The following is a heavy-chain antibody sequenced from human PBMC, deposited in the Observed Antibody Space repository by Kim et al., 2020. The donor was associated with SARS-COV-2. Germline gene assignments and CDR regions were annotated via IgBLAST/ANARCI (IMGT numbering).Heavy chain of an antibody. CDR1: GFTFSSYA. D-gene: IGHD2-15*01. CDR3: AKDMSDIVVVVAASYYYYYGMDV. CDR2: ISGGGGST. Sequence: GGSLRLSCAASGFTFSSYAMSWVRQAPGKGLEWVSAISGGGGSTYYADSVKGRFTISRDNSKNTLYLQMNSLRAEDTAVYYCAKDMSDIVVVVAASYYYYYGMDVWGQGTTVTVSS. J-gene: IGHJ6*02. V-gene: IGHV3-23*01.